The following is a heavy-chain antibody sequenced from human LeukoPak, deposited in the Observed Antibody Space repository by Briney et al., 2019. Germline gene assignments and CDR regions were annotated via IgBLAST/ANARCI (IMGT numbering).Heavy chain of an antibody. CDR3: ARDQALTVAGTLRDYYGMDV. CDR1: GGTFSSYA. V-gene: IGHV1-69*05. J-gene: IGHJ6*02. D-gene: IGHD6-19*01. CDR2: IIPIFGTA. Sequence: ASVKVSCKASGGTFSSYAISWVRQAPGQGLEWMGGIIPIFGTANYAQKFQGRVTMTRDTSTSTVYMELSSLRSEDTAVYYCARDQALTVAGTLRDYYGMDVWGQGTTVTVSS.